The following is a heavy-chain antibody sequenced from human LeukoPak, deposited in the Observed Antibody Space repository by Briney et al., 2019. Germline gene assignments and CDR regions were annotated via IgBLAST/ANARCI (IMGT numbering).Heavy chain of an antibody. V-gene: IGHV3-23*01. D-gene: IGHD3-22*01. J-gene: IGHJ4*02. CDR1: GFTFSSYA. Sequence: PGGSLRLSCAASGFTFSSYAMSWVRQAPGKGLEWVSAIIGIGGSTYYADSVKGRFTISRDNSKNTLYLQINSLRGEDTAVYYCAKKSRYYDSSDTIDYWGQGTLVTVSS. CDR2: IIGIGGST. CDR3: AKKSRYYDSSDTIDY.